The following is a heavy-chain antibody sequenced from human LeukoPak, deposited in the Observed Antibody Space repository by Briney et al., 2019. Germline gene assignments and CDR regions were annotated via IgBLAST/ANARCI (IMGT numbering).Heavy chain of an antibody. CDR1: GFTFSDYY. CDR3: AKPPGRYSSSFYFDY. J-gene: IGHJ4*02. V-gene: IGHV3-11*04. CDR2: ISSSGSTI. D-gene: IGHD6-6*01. Sequence: GGSLRLSCAASGFTFSDYYMSWIRQAPGKGLEWVSYISSSGSTIYYADSVKGRFTISRDNAKNSLYLQMNSLRAEDTAVYYCAKPPGRYSSSFYFDYWGQGTLVTVSS.